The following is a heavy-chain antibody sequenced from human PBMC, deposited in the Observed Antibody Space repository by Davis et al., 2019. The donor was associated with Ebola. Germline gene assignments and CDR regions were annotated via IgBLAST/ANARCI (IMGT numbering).Heavy chain of an antibody. J-gene: IGHJ4*02. CDR2: ISYDGSYD. CDR1: GFTFNYYA. V-gene: IGHV3-30*04. CDR3: ARALYYYQSSGARPFDY. D-gene: IGHD3-22*01. Sequence: GGSLRLSCAASGFTFNYYAMHWVRQAPGKGLEWVATISYDGSYDFYADSVKGRLTISRDNAKNSLYLQMNSLRVEDTAVYYCARALYYYQSSGARPFDYWGQGTLVTVSS.